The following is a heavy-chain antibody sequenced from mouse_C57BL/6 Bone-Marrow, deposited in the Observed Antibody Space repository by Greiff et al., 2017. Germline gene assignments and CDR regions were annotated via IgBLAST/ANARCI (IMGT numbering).Heavy chain of an antibody. J-gene: IGHJ2*01. CDR3: ASEGGYYDFDY. D-gene: IGHD2-3*01. Sequence: QVQLQQPGAELVRPGTSVKLSCKASGYTFTSYWMHWVKQRPGQGLEWIGVIDPSDSYPNSHQKFKGKATLTVDTSSSTAYMQLSSLTSEDSAVYYCASEGGYYDFDYWGQGTTLTVSS. CDR1: GYTFTSYW. V-gene: IGHV1-59*01. CDR2: IDPSDSYP.